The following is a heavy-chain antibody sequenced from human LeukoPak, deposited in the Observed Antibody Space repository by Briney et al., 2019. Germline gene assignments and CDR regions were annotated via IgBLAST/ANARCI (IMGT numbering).Heavy chain of an antibody. CDR1: GFTFSSYA. J-gene: IGHJ4*02. V-gene: IGHV3-23*01. D-gene: IGHD3-3*01. CDR3: AKAMPTRITIFDDGDEYYFGY. CDR2: IIFSGFST. Sequence: PGGSLRLSCAASGFTFSSYAMSWVHQAPGKGLEWVSAIIFSGFSTYYADSVKGRFTISRDNSKNTLYLQMNSLRAEDTAVYYCAKAMPTRITIFDDGDEYYFGYWGQGTLVTVSS.